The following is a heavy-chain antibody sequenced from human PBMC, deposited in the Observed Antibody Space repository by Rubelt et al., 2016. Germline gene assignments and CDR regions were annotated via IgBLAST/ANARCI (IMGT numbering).Heavy chain of an antibody. D-gene: IGHD1-26*01. Sequence: EVRLVESGGGLIQPGGSLRLSCAASGFTVYNNFMSWVRQAPGEGLEWLSVIYSGGDTYYADSVEGRFIISRENSKNTLYLQMNSLRAEETAVYFCARDKGATHLDYWGQGTLVIASS. J-gene: IGHJ4*02. V-gene: IGHV3-53*01. CDR3: ARDKGATHLDY. CDR2: IYSGGDT. CDR1: GFTVYNNF.